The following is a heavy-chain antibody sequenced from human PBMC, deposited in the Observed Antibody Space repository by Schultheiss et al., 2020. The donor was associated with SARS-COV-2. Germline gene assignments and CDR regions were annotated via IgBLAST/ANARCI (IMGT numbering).Heavy chain of an antibody. CDR1: GGSFSDYY. J-gene: IGHJ6*02. Sequence: LSLTCAVYGGSFSDYYWSWIRQHPGKGLEWVSYISSSGSTIYYADSVKGRFTISRDNAKNSLYLQMNSLRAEDTAVYYCARSSLYLGLLFHYYGMDVWGQGTTVTVSS. D-gene: IGHD3-3*01. CDR2: ISSSGSTI. CDR3: ARSSLYLGLLFHYYGMDV. V-gene: IGHV3-11*04.